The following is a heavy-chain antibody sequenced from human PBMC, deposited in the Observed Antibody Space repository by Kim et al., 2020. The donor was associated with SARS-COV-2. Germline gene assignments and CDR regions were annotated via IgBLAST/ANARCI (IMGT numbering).Heavy chain of an antibody. CDR2: IIPIFGTA. V-gene: IGHV1-69*13. CDR3: ARTGDPLYYDFWSGYPIPRFDY. D-gene: IGHD3-3*01. Sequence: SVKVSCKASGGTFSSYAISWVRQAPGQGLEWMGGIIPIFGTANYAQKFQGRVTITADESTSTAYMELSSLRSEDTAVYYCARTGDPLYYDFWSGYPIPRFDYWGQGTLVTVSS. CDR1: GGTFSSYA. J-gene: IGHJ4*02.